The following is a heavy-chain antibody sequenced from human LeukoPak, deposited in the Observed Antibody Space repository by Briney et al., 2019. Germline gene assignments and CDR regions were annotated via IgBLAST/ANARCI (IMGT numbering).Heavy chain of an antibody. D-gene: IGHD5-12*01. Sequence: GGSLRLSCAASGFTFSSYAMSWVRQAPGKGLEWVSAISGSGGSTYYADSVKGRFTISRDNSKNTLYLQMNSLRAEDTAVYYCARGIGVATITVYYYGMDVWGQGTTVTVSS. V-gene: IGHV3-23*01. CDR3: ARGIGVATITVYYYGMDV. CDR2: ISGSGGST. J-gene: IGHJ6*02. CDR1: GFTFSSYA.